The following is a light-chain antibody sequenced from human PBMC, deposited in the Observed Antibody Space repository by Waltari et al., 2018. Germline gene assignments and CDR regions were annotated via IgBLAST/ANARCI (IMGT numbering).Light chain of an antibody. J-gene: IGKJ1*01. CDR1: QRVGRT. CDR3: QKYGTRPAT. Sequence: EIVLTQSPASLSLSPGDRATLSCRASQRVGRTLAWYQQRPGQAPTPLISDASSRATGIPDRFSGSGSGTDFSLTISRLEPEDFAVYYCQKYGTRPATFGQGTKVEVK. CDR2: DAS. V-gene: IGKV3D-20*01.